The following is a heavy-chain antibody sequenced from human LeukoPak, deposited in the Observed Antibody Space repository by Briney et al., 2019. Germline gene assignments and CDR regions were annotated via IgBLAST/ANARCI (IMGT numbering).Heavy chain of an antibody. J-gene: IGHJ3*02. CDR1: GGTFSSYA. Sequence: GASVKVSCKASGGTFSSYAISWVRPAPGQGLERMGGLIPIFGTANYAQKFQGRVTITADESTSTAYMELSSLRSEDTAVYYCARWCLHYDSSGYPDAFDIWGQGTMVTVSS. V-gene: IGHV1-69*01. CDR3: ARWCLHYDSSGYPDAFDI. D-gene: IGHD3-22*01. CDR2: LIPIFGTA.